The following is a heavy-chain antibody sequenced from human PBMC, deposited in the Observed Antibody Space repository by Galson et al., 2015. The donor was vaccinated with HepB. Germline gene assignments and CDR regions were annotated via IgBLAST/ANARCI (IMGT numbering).Heavy chain of an antibody. Sequence: SVKVSCKASGGTFSTYGINWVRQAPGQGLEWVGGIIPMFNRANYAQTLQGRVTITADKSTSTAYMELSSLRSEDTAVYYRARVGRMIAAAGTNWFDPWGQGTLVTVSS. CDR3: ARVGRMIAAAGTNWFDP. V-gene: IGHV1-69*06. CDR2: IIPMFNRA. D-gene: IGHD6-13*01. J-gene: IGHJ5*02. CDR1: GGTFSTYG.